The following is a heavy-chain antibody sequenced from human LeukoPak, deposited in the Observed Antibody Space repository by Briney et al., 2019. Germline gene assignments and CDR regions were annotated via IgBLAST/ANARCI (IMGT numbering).Heavy chain of an antibody. D-gene: IGHD3-16*01. CDR1: GGSISSSSYY. V-gene: IGHV4-39*07. Sequence: SETLSLTCTVSGGSISSSSYYWGWIRQPPGKGLEWIGSIYYSGNTYYNPSLKSRVTISIDTSKNQFSLKLSSVTAADTAVYYCARSTPRGSYFDYWGQGTLVTVSS. CDR3: ARSTPRGSYFDY. CDR2: IYYSGNT. J-gene: IGHJ4*02.